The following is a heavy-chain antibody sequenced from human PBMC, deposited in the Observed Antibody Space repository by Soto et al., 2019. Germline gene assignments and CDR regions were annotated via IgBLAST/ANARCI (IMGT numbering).Heavy chain of an antibody. CDR2: IYYSGST. Sequence: PSETLSLTCTVSGGSISSSSYYWGWIRQPPGKGLEWIGSIYYSGSTYYNPSLKSRVTISVDTSKNQFSLKLSSVTAADTAVYYCARHLRFGHLACWGQGTLVTVSS. D-gene: IGHD3-10*01. CDR3: ARHLRFGHLAC. J-gene: IGHJ4*02. CDR1: GGSISSSSYY. V-gene: IGHV4-39*01.